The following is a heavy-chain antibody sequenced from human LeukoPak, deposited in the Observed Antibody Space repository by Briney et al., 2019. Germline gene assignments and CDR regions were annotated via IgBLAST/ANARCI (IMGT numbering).Heavy chain of an antibody. CDR1: GFTFSSYA. CDR2: ISGSGGST. CDR3: AKGGPYSSGHNPWDYFDY. J-gene: IGHJ4*02. D-gene: IGHD6-19*01. Sequence: GGSLRLSCAASGFTFSSYAMSWVRQAPGKGLEWVSAISGSGGSTYYADSVEGRFTISRDNSKNTLYLQMNSLRAEDTAVYYCAKGGPYSSGHNPWDYFDYWGQGTLVTVSS. V-gene: IGHV3-23*01.